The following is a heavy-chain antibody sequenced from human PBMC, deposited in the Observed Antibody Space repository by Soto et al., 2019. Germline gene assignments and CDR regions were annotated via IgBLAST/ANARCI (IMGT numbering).Heavy chain of an antibody. J-gene: IGHJ4*02. CDR2: INWNGGSA. CDR1: GFTFDDYG. V-gene: IGHV3-20*04. D-gene: IGHD1-26*01. CDR3: AREGVGGNYEEYFFDY. Sequence: EVQLVESGGGVVRPGGSLKLSCAASGFTFDDYGMSWVRQAPGKGLEWVSGINWNGGSAGYADSVKGRFTISRDNAKNSLYLQMNSLRAEDTALYYCAREGVGGNYEEYFFDYWGQGTLVTVSS.